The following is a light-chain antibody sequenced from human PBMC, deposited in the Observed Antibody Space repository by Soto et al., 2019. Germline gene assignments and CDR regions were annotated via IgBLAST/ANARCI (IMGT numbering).Light chain of an antibody. J-gene: IGLJ3*02. Sequence: QSVLTQPPSASGTPGQRVTISCSGSRSHIGRNYVYWYQHLPGTAPKLLIQTNNERPSGVPDRFSGSKSGTSVSLAISGLRSEDEATYYCAAWDDSLNGQVFGGGTKLTVL. V-gene: IGLV1-47*01. CDR3: AAWDDSLNGQV. CDR1: RSHIGRNY. CDR2: TNN.